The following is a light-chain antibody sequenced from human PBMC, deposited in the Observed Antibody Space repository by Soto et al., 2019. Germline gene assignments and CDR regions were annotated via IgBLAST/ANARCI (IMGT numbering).Light chain of an antibody. Sequence: DIQMTQSPSTLSASVGDRVTITCRASQSIRTWLAWYQQKPGKAPKLLIYDASSLKSGVPSRFSGGGSGTEFPLTISSLQPDDFTTYYCQQYNTNPWTFGQGTKVDIK. J-gene: IGKJ1*01. V-gene: IGKV1-5*01. CDR2: DAS. CDR1: QSIRTW. CDR3: QQYNTNPWT.